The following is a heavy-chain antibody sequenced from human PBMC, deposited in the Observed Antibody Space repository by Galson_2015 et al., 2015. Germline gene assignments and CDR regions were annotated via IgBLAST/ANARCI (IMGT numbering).Heavy chain of an antibody. D-gene: IGHD5-24*01. CDR1: GFTFSSAA. CDR2: VSASGTNT. CDR3: AKDLQMSR. J-gene: IGHJ4*02. Sequence: SLRISCAASGFTFSSAAMTWVRQVPGKGLEWVSVVSASGTNTYYADSVKGRFTISRDDAKNTLYLQMNSLRAEDTAVYYCAKDLQMSRWGQGTLVTVSS. V-gene: IGHV3-23*01.